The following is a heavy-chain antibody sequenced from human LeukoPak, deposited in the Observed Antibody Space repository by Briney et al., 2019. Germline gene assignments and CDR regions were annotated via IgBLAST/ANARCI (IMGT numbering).Heavy chain of an antibody. J-gene: IGHJ4*02. V-gene: IGHV4-34*01. CDR1: GGSFSGYY. CDR3: ARGRYSYGYYFDY. D-gene: IGHD5-18*01. CDR2: INHSGST. Sequence: SETLSLTCAVYGGSFSGYYWSWIRQPPGKGLEWIGEINHSGSTNYNPSLKSRVTISVDTSKNQFSLKLSSVTAADTAVYYCARGRYSYGYYFDYWGQGTLVTVSS.